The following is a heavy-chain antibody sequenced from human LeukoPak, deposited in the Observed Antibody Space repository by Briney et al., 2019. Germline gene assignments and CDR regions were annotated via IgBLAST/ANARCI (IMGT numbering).Heavy chain of an antibody. CDR3: ARQLRGEAVAGHLQPFDY. CDR1: GGSISSYY. V-gene: IGHV4-59*08. Sequence: SETLSLTCTVSGGSISSYYWSWIREPPGKGLEWIGHIYYSGSTNYNSSLKSRVTISVDTSKNQFSLKLSSVTAADTAVYFCARQLRGEAVAGHLQPFDYWGQGTLVTVSS. J-gene: IGHJ4*02. D-gene: IGHD6-19*01. CDR2: IYYSGST.